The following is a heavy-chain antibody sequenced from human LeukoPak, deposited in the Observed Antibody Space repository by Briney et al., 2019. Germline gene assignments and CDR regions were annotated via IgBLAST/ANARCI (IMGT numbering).Heavy chain of an antibody. CDR1: GFPFDDHG. Sequence: GGSLPLPRAVSGFPFDDHGMNWVRPAPGKGREWVSGINWNGRSTVYAASLKGRFTISRDNAKNSLYLQMNSLRAEDRAFYYCARRGASTEFDHWGQGTLVTVSS. CDR3: ARRGASTEFDH. D-gene: IGHD1-26*01. V-gene: IGHV3-20*04. CDR2: INWNGRST. J-gene: IGHJ4*02.